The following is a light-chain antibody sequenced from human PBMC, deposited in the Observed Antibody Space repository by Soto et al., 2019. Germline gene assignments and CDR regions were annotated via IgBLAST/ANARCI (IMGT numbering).Light chain of an antibody. Sequence: EIVMTQSPATLSVSPGERATLSCRASQSVSSNLAWYQQKFGQAPRLLIYGASTRTTGISARFSGSGSGTEFTLTISSLQSEDFAVYYCQQYNNWPPITFGQGTRLEIK. V-gene: IGKV3-15*01. J-gene: IGKJ5*01. CDR2: GAS. CDR3: QQYNNWPPIT. CDR1: QSVSSN.